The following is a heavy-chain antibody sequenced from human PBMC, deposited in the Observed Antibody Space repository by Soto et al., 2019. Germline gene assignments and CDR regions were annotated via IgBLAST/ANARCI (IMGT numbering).Heavy chain of an antibody. CDR2: IYSDGRT. Sequence: DVQLVETGGGLIQPGGSLRLSCAASGFIVSSSYMSWVRQAPGKGLEWVSVIYSDGRTYYADSVKGRFNISRDNSKNTLYLQMNSLSAEDTAVYYCARCSGWYGQCYFDCWGQGTLVTVSS. CDR1: GFIVSSSY. CDR3: ARCSGWYGQCYFDC. J-gene: IGHJ4*02. D-gene: IGHD6-13*01. V-gene: IGHV3-53*02.